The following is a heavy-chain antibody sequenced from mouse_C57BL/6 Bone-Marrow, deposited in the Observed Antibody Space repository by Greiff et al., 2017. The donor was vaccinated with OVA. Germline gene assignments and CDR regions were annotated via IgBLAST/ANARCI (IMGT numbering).Heavy chain of an antibody. V-gene: IGHV1-81*01. CDR3: AVYYGYEAY. D-gene: IGHD2-2*01. Sequence: QVQLKESGAELARPGASVKLSCKASGYTFTSYGISWVKQRTGQGLEWIGEIYPRSGNTYYNEKFKGKATLTADKSSSTAYMELRSLTSEDSAVYFCAVYYGYEAYGGQGTLVTVSA. CDR2: IYPRSGNT. CDR1: GYTFTSYG. J-gene: IGHJ3*01.